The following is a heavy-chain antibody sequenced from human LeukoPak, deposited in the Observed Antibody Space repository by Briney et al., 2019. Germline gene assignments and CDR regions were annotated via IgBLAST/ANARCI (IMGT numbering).Heavy chain of an antibody. Sequence: SETLSLTCAVSGYSISSGYYWGWIRQPPGKGLEWIGSIYHSGSTYYNPSLKSRVTISVDTSKNQFSLKLSSVTAADTAVYYCARDGLASSSLFSWFGPWGQGTLVTVSS. CDR1: GYSISSGYY. CDR2: IYHSGST. V-gene: IGHV4-38-2*02. CDR3: ARDGLASSSLFSWFGP. D-gene: IGHD6-6*01. J-gene: IGHJ5*02.